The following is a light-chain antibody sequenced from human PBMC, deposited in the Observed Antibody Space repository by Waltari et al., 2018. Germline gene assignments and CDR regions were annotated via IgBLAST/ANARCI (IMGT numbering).Light chain of an antibody. CDR2: GAS. Sequence: EILLTQSPGTLSLSPGERATLSCRARESVGSSFLAWFQQRPGQAPRLLIFGASNRATGIPDRFRGSGSGTDFTLTITRLEPEDFAIYYCQQYGSSAPYTFGQGTKLEIK. V-gene: IGKV3-20*01. CDR3: QQYGSSAPYT. J-gene: IGKJ2*01. CDR1: ESVGSSF.